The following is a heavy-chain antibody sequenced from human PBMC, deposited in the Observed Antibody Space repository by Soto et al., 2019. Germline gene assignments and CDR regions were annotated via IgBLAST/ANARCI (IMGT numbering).Heavy chain of an antibody. V-gene: IGHV4-39*01. J-gene: IGHJ5*02. D-gene: IGHD1-1*01. CDR2: IYYSGST. Sequence: QLQLQESGPGLVKPSETLSLTCTVSGGSISSSSYYWGWIRQPPGKGLEWIGSIYYSGSTYYNPSPKSRVPISVDTSKNQFSLKLSSVTAADTAVYYCAGGGKTGTGAEDWFDPWGQGTLVTVSS. CDR3: AGGGKTGTGAEDWFDP. CDR1: GGSISSSSYY.